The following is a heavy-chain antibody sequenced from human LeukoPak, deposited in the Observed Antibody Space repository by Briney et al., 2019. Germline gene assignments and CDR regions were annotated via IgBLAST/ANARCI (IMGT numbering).Heavy chain of an antibody. CDR3: ARDLTYNWNDGRYFDY. Sequence: SETLSLTCTVSGGSISSYYWSWIRQPAGKGLEWIGRIYTSGSTNYSPSLKSRVTMSVDTSKNQFSLKLSSVTAADTAVYYCARDLTYNWNDGRYFDYWGQGTLVTVSS. J-gene: IGHJ4*02. V-gene: IGHV4-4*07. CDR2: IYTSGST. CDR1: GGSISSYY. D-gene: IGHD1-1*01.